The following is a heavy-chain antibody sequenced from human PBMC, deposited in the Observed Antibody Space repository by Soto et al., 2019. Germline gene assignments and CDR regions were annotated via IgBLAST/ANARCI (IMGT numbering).Heavy chain of an antibody. CDR3: ARAELELPRVLYFDY. Sequence: ASVKVSCKASGYTFTSYGISWVRQAPGQGLEWMGWISAYNGNTNYAQKLQGRVTMTTDTSTSTAYMELRSLRSDDTAVYYCARAELELPRVLYFDYWGQGTLVTVSS. D-gene: IGHD1-7*01. V-gene: IGHV1-18*04. CDR2: ISAYNGNT. J-gene: IGHJ4*02. CDR1: GYTFTSYG.